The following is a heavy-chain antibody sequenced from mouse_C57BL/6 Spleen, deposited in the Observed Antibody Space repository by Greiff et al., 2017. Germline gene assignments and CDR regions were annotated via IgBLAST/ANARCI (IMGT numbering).Heavy chain of an antibody. CDR2: ISSGGDYI. V-gene: IGHV5-9-1*02. Sequence: EVKLVESGEGLVKPGGSLKLSCAASGFTFSSYAMSWVRQTPEKRLEWVAYISSGGDYIYYADTVKGRFTISRDNARNTLYLQMSSLKSEDTAMYYCTRDPSSYAMDYWGQGTSVTVSS. J-gene: IGHJ4*01. D-gene: IGHD1-1*01. CDR1: GFTFSSYA. CDR3: TRDPSSYAMDY.